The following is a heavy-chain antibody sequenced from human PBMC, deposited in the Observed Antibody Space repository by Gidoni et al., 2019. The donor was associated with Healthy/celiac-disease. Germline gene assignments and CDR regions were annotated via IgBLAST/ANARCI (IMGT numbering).Heavy chain of an antibody. V-gene: IGHV4-39*01. CDR2: IYYSGST. Sequence: QLQLQESGPGLVKPSETLSLTCTVSGGSISSSSYYWGWIRQPPVKGLEWIGSIYYSGSTYYNPSLKSRVTISVDTSKNQFSLKLSSVTAADTAVYYCARQQWPFPYYFDYWGQGTLVTVSS. CDR1: GGSISSSSYY. D-gene: IGHD6-19*01. J-gene: IGHJ4*02. CDR3: ARQQWPFPYYFDY.